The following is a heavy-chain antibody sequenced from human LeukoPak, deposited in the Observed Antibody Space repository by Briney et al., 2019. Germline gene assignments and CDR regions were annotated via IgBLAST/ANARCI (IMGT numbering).Heavy chain of an antibody. D-gene: IGHD3-22*01. CDR3: AKPHYYDSSGYYVGAFDI. Sequence: GGSLRLSCAASGFTFSSYAMSWVRQAPGKGLEWVSAISGSGGSTYYADSVKGRFTISRDNSKNTLYLQMNSLRAEDTAVYYCAKPHYYDSSGYYVGAFDIWGQGTMVTVSS. CDR1: GFTFSSYA. CDR2: ISGSGGST. V-gene: IGHV3-23*01. J-gene: IGHJ3*02.